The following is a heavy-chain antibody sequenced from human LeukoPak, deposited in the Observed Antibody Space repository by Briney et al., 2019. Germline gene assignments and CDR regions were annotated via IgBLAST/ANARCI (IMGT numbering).Heavy chain of an antibody. CDR2: INSDGSST. V-gene: IGHV3-74*01. CDR1: GFTFSSYW. Sequence: PGGPQRLSCAASGFTFSSYWMHWVRQAPGEGLVWVSRINSDGSSTSYADSVKGRFTISRDNAKNTLYLQMNSLRAEDTAVYYCPRDLGYCSSTSCTNWFDPWGQGTLVTVSS. J-gene: IGHJ5*02. D-gene: IGHD2-2*01. CDR3: PRDLGYCSSTSCTNWFDP.